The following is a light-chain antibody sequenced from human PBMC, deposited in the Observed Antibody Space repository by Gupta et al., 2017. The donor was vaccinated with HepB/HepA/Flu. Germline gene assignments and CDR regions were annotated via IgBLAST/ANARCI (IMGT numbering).Light chain of an antibody. CDR1: QSISSY. V-gene: IGKV1-39*01. Sequence: DIHITHSPSSLSASVGDRVTITCGASQSISSYLNWYQQKPGKAPKLLIYAASRLQSGVPSRFSGSGSGTDFTLTISRLQPEDFATYYCQQCESAPQTFGQGTKVEIK. CDR2: AAS. CDR3: QQCESAPQT. J-gene: IGKJ1*01.